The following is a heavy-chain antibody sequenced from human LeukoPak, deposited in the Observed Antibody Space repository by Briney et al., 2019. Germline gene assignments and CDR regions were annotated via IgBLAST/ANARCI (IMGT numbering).Heavy chain of an antibody. V-gene: IGHV1-69*06. J-gene: IGHJ6*04. Sequence: SVKVSCKASGGTFSSYAITWVRQAPGQGLEWMGGIIPIFGTSNFAQKFQGRVTITADKSTSTAYMELSSLRSEDTAVYYCASATLRCSGGSCYEMDVWGKGTTVTVSS. CDR1: GGTFSSYA. CDR2: IIPIFGTS. D-gene: IGHD2-15*01. CDR3: ASATLRCSGGSCYEMDV.